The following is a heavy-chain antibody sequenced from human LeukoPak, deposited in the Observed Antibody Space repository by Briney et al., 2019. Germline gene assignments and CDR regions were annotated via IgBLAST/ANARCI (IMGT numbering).Heavy chain of an antibody. CDR2: IYYSGST. Sequence: SQTLSLTCTVSGGSISSGDYYWSWIRQPPGKGLEWIGYIYYSGSTYYNPSLKSRVTISVDTSKNQFSLKLSSVTAADTAVYYCARQESSGWYLNAFDIWGQRTMVTVSS. V-gene: IGHV4-30-4*08. CDR1: GGSISSGDYY. J-gene: IGHJ3*02. CDR3: ARQESSGWYLNAFDI. D-gene: IGHD6-19*01.